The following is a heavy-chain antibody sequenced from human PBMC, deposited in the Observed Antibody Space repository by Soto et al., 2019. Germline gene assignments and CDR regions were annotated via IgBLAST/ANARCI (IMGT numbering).Heavy chain of an antibody. V-gene: IGHV1-8*01. CDR1: GYTFTSYD. CDR3: ASLKQDYAVA. CDR2: MNPNSGNT. Sequence: QVQLVQSGAEVKKPGASVKVSCKASGYTFTSYDINWVRLATGQGLEWMGWMNPNSGNTAYAQKLQGGVTMTRNTSISTAYLELSSLTAEDTAVYYCASLKQDYAVAWCQGTLVTVSS. J-gene: IGHJ5*02. D-gene: IGHD3-16*01.